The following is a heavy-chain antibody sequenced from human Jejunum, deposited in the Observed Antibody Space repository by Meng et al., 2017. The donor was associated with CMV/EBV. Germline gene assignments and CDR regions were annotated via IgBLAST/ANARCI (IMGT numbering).Heavy chain of an antibody. CDR2: IYESGST. CDR1: GDSISSGDSY. Sequence: VSGDSISSGDSYWSWIRQPPGKGLEWIGYIYESGSTSYNPSLESRVTISVDTSKNQFSLKVMSVTAADTAVYYCAREGTNSYYFDYWGQGALVTVSS. V-gene: IGHV4-30-4*01. CDR3: AREGTNSYYFDY. D-gene: IGHD1-14*01. J-gene: IGHJ4*02.